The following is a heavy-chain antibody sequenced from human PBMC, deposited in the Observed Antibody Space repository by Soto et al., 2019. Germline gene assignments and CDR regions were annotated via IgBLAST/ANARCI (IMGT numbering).Heavy chain of an antibody. CDR1: GFTFSSYA. V-gene: IGHV3-23*01. D-gene: IGHD3-10*01. CDR3: ARSPTGGLDH. J-gene: IGHJ4*02. Sequence: EVQLMESGGGLVQPGGSLRLSCAASGFTFSSYAMNWVRQAPGKGLECVSVISGSGGSTYYADSVKGRFTISRDNSKNTLYLQMNSLRGEDTAVYYCARSPTGGLDHWGQGTLVTVSS. CDR2: ISGSGGST.